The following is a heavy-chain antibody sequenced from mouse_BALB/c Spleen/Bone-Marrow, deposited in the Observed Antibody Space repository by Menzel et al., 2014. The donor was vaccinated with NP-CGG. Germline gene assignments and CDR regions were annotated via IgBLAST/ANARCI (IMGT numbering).Heavy chain of an antibody. D-gene: IGHD2-14*01. J-gene: IGHJ2*01. CDR1: GFTFXSYT. V-gene: IGHV5-9*03. CDR3: ARAYYRYPFDY. CDR2: ISSGGGNT. Sequence: EVQLQESGGGLVKPGGSLKLSCAASGFTFXSYTMSWVRQTPEKRLEWVATISSGGGNTYYPDSMKGRFTISRDNAKNNLYLQMSSLRSEDTALYYCARAYYRYPFDYWGQGTTLTVSS.